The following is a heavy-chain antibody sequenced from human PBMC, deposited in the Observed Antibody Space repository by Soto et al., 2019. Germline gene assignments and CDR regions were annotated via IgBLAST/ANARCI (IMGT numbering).Heavy chain of an antibody. CDR1: GYTFINYH. CDR3: XXSPRGEMATD. CDR2: INTYNGMT. J-gene: IGHJ4*02. Sequence: QVQLVQSGGEVKKPGASVTVSCKASGYTFINYHITWVRQAPGQGLEWMAWINTYNGMTDYAQRFQGRVTMTRDTXXXXAXXXXXXXXXXDTAVXXXXXSPRGEMATDWGQGTLVTVSS. V-gene: IGHV1-18*01. D-gene: IGHD5-12*01.